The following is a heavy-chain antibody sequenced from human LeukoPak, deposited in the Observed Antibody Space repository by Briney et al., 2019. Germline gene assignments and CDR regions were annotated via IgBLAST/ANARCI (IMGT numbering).Heavy chain of an antibody. CDR2: IYYSGST. CDR3: ARTARNYGSGNDY. Sequence: PSETLSLTCTVSGGSISSGGYYWSWIRQHPGKGLEWIGYIYYSGSTYNNPSLKSRVTISVDTSKNQFSLKLSSATAADTAVYYCARTARNYGSGNDYWGQGTLVTVSS. CDR1: GGSISSGGYY. V-gene: IGHV4-31*03. J-gene: IGHJ4*02. D-gene: IGHD3-10*01.